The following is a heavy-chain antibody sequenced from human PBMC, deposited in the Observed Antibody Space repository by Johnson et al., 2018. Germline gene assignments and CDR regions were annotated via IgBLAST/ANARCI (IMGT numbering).Heavy chain of an antibody. D-gene: IGHD1-26*01. Sequence: QVQLVQSGPGLVKPSETXSLTCTVSGGSVSNYYWSWIRQPPGEGLEWIGYIYHSGRTNDNPSLKSRVTISADTSKKQFPLKLRSVTAADTALYYCTRGGGADNYYGMDVWGQGTTVTVAS. V-gene: IGHV4-59*02. J-gene: IGHJ6*02. CDR2: IYHSGRT. CDR3: TRGGGADNYYGMDV. CDR1: GGSVSNYY.